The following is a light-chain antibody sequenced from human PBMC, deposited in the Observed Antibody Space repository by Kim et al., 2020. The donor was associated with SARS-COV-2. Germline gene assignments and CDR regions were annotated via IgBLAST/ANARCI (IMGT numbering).Light chain of an antibody. CDR3: LLTVSGARF. J-gene: IGLJ2*01. CDR1: TGPVTSGHY. V-gene: IGLV7-46*01. Sequence: ATTLSSGSSTGPVTSGHYTYWFQQKPGRAPTTLIYDPTNKHSWTPARFSGSLLGGKAALTLSGAQSEDEADSYCLLTVSGARFFGGGTKLTVL. CDR2: DPT.